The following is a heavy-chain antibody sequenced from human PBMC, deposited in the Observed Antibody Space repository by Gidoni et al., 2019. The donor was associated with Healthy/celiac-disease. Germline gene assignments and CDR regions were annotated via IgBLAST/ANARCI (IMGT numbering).Heavy chain of an antibody. CDR3: ARHSLTQGAMADSDDY. V-gene: IGHV5-51*01. CDR2: IYPGESDT. D-gene: IGHD1-26*01. CDR1: CYSFTSYW. J-gene: IGHJ4*02. Sequence: VQLVQSGAAAKTPGESLTLSCSGSCYSFTSYWLGWVRQMPGKCREWMGIIYPGESDTRYSPSCQGQVKISADKSISTAYLQWSSLKASDTAMYYCARHSLTQGAMADSDDYWGQGTLVTVSA.